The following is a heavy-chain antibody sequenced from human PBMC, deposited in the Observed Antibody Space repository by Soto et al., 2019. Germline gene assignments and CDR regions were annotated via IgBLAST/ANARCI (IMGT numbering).Heavy chain of an antibody. CDR3: ARHLAGKRDY. Sequence: EVQLVESGGGLVQPGGSLRLSCAASGFTFSSYWMHWVRQAPGKGLVWVSRINSDGSSTYYAASVKGRFTISRDNAKHTLHLQMHSLRAEDTAVYYCARHLAGKRDYWGQGTLVTVSS. CDR2: INSDGSST. J-gene: IGHJ4*02. D-gene: IGHD3-3*02. V-gene: IGHV3-74*01. CDR1: GFTFSSYW.